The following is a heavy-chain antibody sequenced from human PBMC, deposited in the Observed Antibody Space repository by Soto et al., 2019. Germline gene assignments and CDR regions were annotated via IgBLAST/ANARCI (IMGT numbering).Heavy chain of an antibody. J-gene: IGHJ3*02. CDR1: GGSISNYY. CDR3: ARVPEKGLDAFDI. Sequence: QVQLQESGPGMVKPLETLSLTCTVSGGSISNYYWSWIRQPPGKGLKWIAYVYNSGNTNFNPSLKSLVTLSVDTSKNQFSLRLTSVTAADTAVYYCARVPEKGLDAFDIWGQGTLVTVSS. V-gene: IGHV4-59*01. CDR2: VYNSGNT.